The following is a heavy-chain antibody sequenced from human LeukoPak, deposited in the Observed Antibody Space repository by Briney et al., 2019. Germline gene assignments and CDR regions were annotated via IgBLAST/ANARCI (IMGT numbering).Heavy chain of an antibody. Sequence: GASVNVSCKSSGYTFTSYDINWVRQPTGQGLEWMGWRNPNSGNTGYAHKFQGRGTMTRNTSISTAYMELSSLRSQDTPVYYCARAFRTSLKRKPYSFDYWGQGTLVTVSS. CDR1: GYTFTSYD. CDR3: ARAFRTSLKRKPYSFDY. D-gene: IGHD1-14*01. V-gene: IGHV1-8*01. CDR2: RNPNSGNT. J-gene: IGHJ4*02.